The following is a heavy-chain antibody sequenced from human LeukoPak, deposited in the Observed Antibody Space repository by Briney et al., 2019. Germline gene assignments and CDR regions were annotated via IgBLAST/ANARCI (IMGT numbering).Heavy chain of an antibody. Sequence: SETLSLTCTVSGGSISSYYWSWIRQPPGKGLEWIGYISYSGSTNYNPSLKSRVTISVDTSKNQFSLKLSSVTAADTAVYYCATFAGAGGYFDYWGQGTLVTVSS. D-gene: IGHD6-19*01. J-gene: IGHJ4*02. CDR1: GGSISSYY. CDR2: ISYSGST. CDR3: ATFAGAGGYFDY. V-gene: IGHV4-59*08.